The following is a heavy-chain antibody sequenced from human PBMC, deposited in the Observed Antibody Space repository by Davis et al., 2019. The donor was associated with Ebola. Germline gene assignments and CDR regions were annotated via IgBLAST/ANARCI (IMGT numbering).Heavy chain of an antibody. D-gene: IGHD5-12*01. CDR3: AKAAFRGYEYGGDALDI. V-gene: IGHV3-9*01. CDR1: GFSFQGYA. J-gene: IGHJ3*02. CDR2: INWNGNFI. Sequence: SLKISCAASGFSFQGYAMYWVRQAPGRGLDWVSTINWNGNFIDYADSVKGRFSVSRDNGKNSLYLQMHSLRADDTALYYCAKAAFRGYEYGGDALDIWGRGTMVTVSS.